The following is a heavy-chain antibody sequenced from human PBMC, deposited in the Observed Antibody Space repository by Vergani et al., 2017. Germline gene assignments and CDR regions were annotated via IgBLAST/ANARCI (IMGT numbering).Heavy chain of an antibody. V-gene: IGHV1-8*03. D-gene: IGHD1-14*01. Sequence: QVQLVQSGAEVKKPGASVKLSCKASGSSFTTYDINWVRQALGHGLEWVGWINPNIGNTGYARRFEGRVTITRDTAISRAYMELSGLYSDDTAVYYCTRGLPRTLTTETYYFDDWGQGTLVSVSP. J-gene: IGHJ4*02. CDR2: INPNIGNT. CDR3: TRGLPRTLTTETYYFDD. CDR1: GSSFTTYD.